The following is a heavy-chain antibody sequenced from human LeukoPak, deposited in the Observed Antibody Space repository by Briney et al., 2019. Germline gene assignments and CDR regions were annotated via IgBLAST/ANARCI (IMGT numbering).Heavy chain of an antibody. J-gene: IGHJ3*02. D-gene: IGHD5-24*01. CDR1: GFTFDDYA. V-gene: IGHV3-9*01. CDR3: AKDPDGGFTGAFDI. Sequence: GGSLRLSCAASGFTFDDYAMHWVRQAPGKGLEWVSGISWNSGSIGYADSVKGRFTISRDNAKNSLYLQMNSLRAEDTALYYCAKDPDGGFTGAFDIWGQGTMVTVSS. CDR2: ISWNSGSI.